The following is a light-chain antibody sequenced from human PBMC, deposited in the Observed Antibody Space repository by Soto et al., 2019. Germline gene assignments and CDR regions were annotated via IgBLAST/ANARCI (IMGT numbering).Light chain of an antibody. V-gene: IGKV3-15*01. CDR1: QNVNNN. CDR2: GAS. J-gene: IGKJ4*01. CDR3: QQYLSWPPT. Sequence: EIVMTQSPASLSVSPGERATLSCRASQNVNNNLAWYQQKPGQAPRLLIHGASTRASGIPGTFSGSGSGTEFTLTISSLQSEDFAVYYCQQYLSWPPTFGGGTKVEIK.